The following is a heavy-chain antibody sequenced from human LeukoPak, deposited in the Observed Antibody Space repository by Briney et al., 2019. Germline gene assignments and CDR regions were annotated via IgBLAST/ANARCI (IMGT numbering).Heavy chain of an antibody. D-gene: IGHD3-10*01. CDR3: ATGPVWFGELWSLDY. Sequence: GGSLRLSCAASGFIVSSNYMNWVRQAPGKGLEWVAFIRYDGSNKYYADSVKGRFTISRDNSKNTLYLQMNSLRAEDTAVYYCATGPVWFGELWSLDYWGQGTLVTVSS. CDR2: IRYDGSNK. J-gene: IGHJ4*02. CDR1: GFIVSSNY. V-gene: IGHV3-30*02.